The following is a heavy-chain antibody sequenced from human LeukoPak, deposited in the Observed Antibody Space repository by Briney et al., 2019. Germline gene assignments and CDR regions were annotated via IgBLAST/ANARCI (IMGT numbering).Heavy chain of an antibody. Sequence: SETLSLTCTVSGGSISSHYWSWIRQPPGKGLEWIGYIYYSGSSKYNPSLKSRVTISVDTSKNQFSLKLSSVTAADTAVYYCARGLWFGELFFWGQGTLVTVSS. D-gene: IGHD3-10*01. CDR2: IYYSGSS. CDR3: ARGLWFGELFF. V-gene: IGHV4-59*11. J-gene: IGHJ4*02. CDR1: GGSISSHY.